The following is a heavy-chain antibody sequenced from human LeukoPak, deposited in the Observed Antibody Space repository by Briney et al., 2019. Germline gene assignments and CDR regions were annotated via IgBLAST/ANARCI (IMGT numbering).Heavy chain of an antibody. CDR2: ISAYNGNT. CDR3: ARDLWGPQYPYY. Sequence: ASVKVSCKTFGYPFSSCGINWVRQAPGRGLEWMGWISAYNGNTNYAQKLQGRVTMTTDTSTSTAYMELRSLRSDDTAVYYCARDLWGPQYPYYWGQGTLVTVSS. V-gene: IGHV1-18*01. J-gene: IGHJ4*02. D-gene: IGHD1-26*01. CDR1: GYPFSSCG.